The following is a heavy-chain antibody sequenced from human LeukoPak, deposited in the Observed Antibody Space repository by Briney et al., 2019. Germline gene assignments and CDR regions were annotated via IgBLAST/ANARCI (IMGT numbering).Heavy chain of an antibody. D-gene: IGHD1-26*01. J-gene: IGHJ4*02. CDR2: IIPIFGTA. Sequence: SVKASCKASGGTFSSYAISWVRQAPGQGLEWMGGIIPIFGTANYAQKFQGRVTITADESTSTAYMELSSLRSEDTAVYYCAREGPYSGSFDYWGQGTLVTVSS. CDR1: GGTFSSYA. V-gene: IGHV1-69*13. CDR3: AREGPYSGSFDY.